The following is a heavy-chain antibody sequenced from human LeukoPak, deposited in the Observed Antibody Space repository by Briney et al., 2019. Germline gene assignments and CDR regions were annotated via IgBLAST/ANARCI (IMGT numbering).Heavy chain of an antibody. D-gene: IGHD3-22*01. CDR2: INKEGSEK. J-gene: IGHJ4*02. CDR1: GFTPTIYS. CDR3: AGGSSGYYGEGYFDY. V-gene: IGHV3-7*04. Sequence: PRGCLRLSCAPSGFTPTIYSTGWVRHAPGRGLGWVANINKEGSEKYYVDSVKGRFTISRDNAKNTLYLQMNSLRAEDTAVYYCAGGSSGYYGEGYFDYWGQGTLVTVSS.